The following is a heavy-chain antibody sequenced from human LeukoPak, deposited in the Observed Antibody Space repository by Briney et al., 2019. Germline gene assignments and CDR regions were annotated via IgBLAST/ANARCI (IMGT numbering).Heavy chain of an antibody. V-gene: IGHV3-7*01. CDR2: IKQDGSEK. Sequence: TGGSLRLSCAASGFTFSSYWMSWVRQAPGKGLEWVANIKQDGSEKYYVDSVKGRFTISRDNAKNSLYLQMNSLRAEDTAVYYCARDRIDATVNTIDFDYWGQGTLVTVSS. J-gene: IGHJ4*02. CDR3: ARDRIDATVNTIDFDY. CDR1: GFTFSSYW. D-gene: IGHD4-17*01.